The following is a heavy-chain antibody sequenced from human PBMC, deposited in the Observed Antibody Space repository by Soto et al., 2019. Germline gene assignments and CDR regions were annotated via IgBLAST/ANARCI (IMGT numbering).Heavy chain of an antibody. Sequence: QVQLVQSGAEVKKPGSSVKVSCLASRGTFNRYAINWVRQAPGHGLEWLGALVPQFGTPNYAQKFQDRVTIVADESTNTTSMVLRGLTSDDTAVYYCARQNRDTPMVPFDAWGQGTLVTVSS. CDR2: LVPQFGTP. V-gene: IGHV1-69*01. CDR1: RGTFNRYA. CDR3: ARQNRDTPMVPFDA. J-gene: IGHJ4*02. D-gene: IGHD5-18*01.